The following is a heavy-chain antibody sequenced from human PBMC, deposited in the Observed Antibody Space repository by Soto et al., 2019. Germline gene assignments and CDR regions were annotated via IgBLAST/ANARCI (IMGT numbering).Heavy chain of an antibody. D-gene: IGHD6-6*01. Sequence: LRLSCAASGFTFSSYGMHWVRQAPGKGLEWVAVISYDGSNKYYADSVKGRFTISRDNSKNTLYLQMNSLRAEDTAVYYCAKDPSIAAPPYYYYYGMDVWGQGTTVTVSS. V-gene: IGHV3-30*18. CDR3: AKDPSIAAPPYYYYYGMDV. CDR1: GFTFSSYG. J-gene: IGHJ6*02. CDR2: ISYDGSNK.